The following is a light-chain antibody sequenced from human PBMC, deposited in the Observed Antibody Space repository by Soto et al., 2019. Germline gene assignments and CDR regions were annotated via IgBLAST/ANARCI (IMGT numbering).Light chain of an antibody. CDR2: GAS. J-gene: IGKJ1*01. Sequence: EIVMTQSPATLSVSPGERATLSCRASQSVSSNLAWYQQKPGQAPRLLVFGASTRATGIPARLSGSGSGTEFTLTISSLQTEDFAVYYCQQYNKSPRTFGQGTK. CDR3: QQYNKSPRT. CDR1: QSVSSN. V-gene: IGKV3-15*01.